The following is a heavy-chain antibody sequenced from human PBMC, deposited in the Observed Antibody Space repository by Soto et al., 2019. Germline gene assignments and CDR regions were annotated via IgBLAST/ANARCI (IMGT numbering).Heavy chain of an antibody. CDR3: ARDLAFDP. Sequence: PXXTLSLTCTVSSGSINSYYWSWIRQPPGKGXQWIGYIYYSXXTNYNHSXXSRVNISVDTSKNKFSMKLSSVTAADTDVYYCARDLAFDPWGKGTLV. CDR2: IYYSXXT. V-gene: IGHV4-59*01. J-gene: IGHJ5*02. CDR1: SGSINSYY.